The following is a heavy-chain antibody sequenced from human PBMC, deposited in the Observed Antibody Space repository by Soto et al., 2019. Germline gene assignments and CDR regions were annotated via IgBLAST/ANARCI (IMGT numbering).Heavy chain of an antibody. CDR3: ARYLDYYVCSQGATLHYIDY. CDR2: IYYSGST. V-gene: IGHV4-30-4*01. CDR1: GGSISSGDYY. Sequence: SETLSLTCTVSGGSISSGDYYWNWIRQPPGKGLEWIGYIYYSGSTYYNPSLKSRVTISVDTSKNQFSLKLSSVTAADTAVYYCARYLDYYVCSQGATLHYIDYCGQGALVPVSS. D-gene: IGHD3-10*02. J-gene: IGHJ4*02.